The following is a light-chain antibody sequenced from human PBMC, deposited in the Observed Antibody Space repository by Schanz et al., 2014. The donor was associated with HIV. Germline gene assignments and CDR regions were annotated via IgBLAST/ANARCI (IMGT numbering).Light chain of an antibody. CDR2: GVF. V-gene: IGLV2-14*03. CDR1: NNDIGSYTY. CDR3: GSYITSTTWV. J-gene: IGLJ3*02. Sequence: QSALTQPASVSGSPGQSITVSCTGSNNDIGSYTYVAWYQQYPGKAPKLVVYGVFDRPSGVSNRFSGSKSGNTASLTISGLQAEDEADYYCGSYITSTTWVFGGGTKLTVL.